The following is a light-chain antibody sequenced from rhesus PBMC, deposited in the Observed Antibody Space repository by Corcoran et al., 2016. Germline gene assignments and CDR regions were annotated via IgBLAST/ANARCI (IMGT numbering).Light chain of an antibody. CDR3: QHCYGTPLT. V-gene: IGKV1-74*01. Sequence: DIQMTQSPSSLSASVGDRVTITCRTSYNDNNYLNWYQQKPGKAPKLLIYEASTLQSGAPSRFSGGGSRTYYTFTISSLQPEDCATYYCQHCYGTPLTFGGGTKVEIK. CDR1: YNDNNY. CDR2: EAS. J-gene: IGKJ4*01.